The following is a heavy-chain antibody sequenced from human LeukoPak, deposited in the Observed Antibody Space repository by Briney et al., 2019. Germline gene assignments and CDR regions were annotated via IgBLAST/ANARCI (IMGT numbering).Heavy chain of an antibody. Sequence: AGGSLRLSCAASGVTLSSYAMSWARQAPGKGLEWVSGISSSGSGGNTYYADSVKGRFTISRDSSKNTLFLHMNTLRAEDTAIYYCAKDPGDKDIDRWFDPWGQGTLVTVSS. V-gene: IGHV3-23*01. CDR3: AKDPGDKDIDRWFDP. D-gene: IGHD7-27*01. J-gene: IGHJ5*02. CDR1: GVTLSSYA. CDR2: ISSSGSGGNT.